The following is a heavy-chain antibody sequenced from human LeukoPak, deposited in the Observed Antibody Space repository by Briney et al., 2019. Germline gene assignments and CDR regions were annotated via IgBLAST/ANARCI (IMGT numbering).Heavy chain of an antibody. D-gene: IGHD5-18*01. J-gene: IGHJ4*02. CDR3: AKDHSQNFDY. CDR1: GFTFSNYG. V-gene: IGHV3-30*02. CDR2: LRGDGSDK. Sequence: GGSLRLSCAASGFTFSNYGMHWVRQAPGKGLEWVAFLRGDGSDKYYADSVKGRFTIARDNSKNTVYLQMNSLRPEDTAGYYCAKDHSQNFDYWGQGTLVTVSS.